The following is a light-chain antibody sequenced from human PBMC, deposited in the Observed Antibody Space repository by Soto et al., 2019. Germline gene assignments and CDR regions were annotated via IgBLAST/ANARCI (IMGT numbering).Light chain of an antibody. J-gene: IGLJ2*01. Sequence: QSVLTQPPSVSGAPGQRVTISCTGSSSNIGAGYDVHWYQQLPGTAPKLLIYGNSNRPSGVPDRFSGSKSGTSASLAITGLQAEDEADYYCQSYDSSLSAVVFGGETNVTVL. CDR1: SSNIGAGYD. CDR3: QSYDSSLSAVV. V-gene: IGLV1-40*01. CDR2: GNS.